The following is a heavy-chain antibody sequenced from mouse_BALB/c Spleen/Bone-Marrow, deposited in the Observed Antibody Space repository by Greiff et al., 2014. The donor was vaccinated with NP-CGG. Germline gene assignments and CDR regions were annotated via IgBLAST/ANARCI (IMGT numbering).Heavy chain of an antibody. CDR2: INSDGGST. CDR3: ARHGDYYGSSLFAY. Sequence: DVKLVESGGGLVQPGESLKLSCESNEYEFPSHDMSWVRKTPEKRLELVAAINSDGGSTYYPDTMERRSIISRDNSKKTLYLQMSSLRSEDTAFYYCARHGDYYGSSLFAYWGQGTLVTVSA. V-gene: IGHV5-2*01. CDR1: EYEFPSHD. J-gene: IGHJ3*01. D-gene: IGHD1-1*01.